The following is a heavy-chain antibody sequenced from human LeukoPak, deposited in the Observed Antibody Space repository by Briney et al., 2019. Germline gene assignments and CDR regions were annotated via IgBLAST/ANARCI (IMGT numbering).Heavy chain of an antibody. V-gene: IGHV4-30-2*01. Sequence: SETLSLTCAVSAASISSENYSWSWIRQPPGRGLEWIGYIYPTGTTYYNPSLKSRVMISVDRSKDQFSLTLSSVTAADTGVYYCASITGYSLGLDYWGHGTLVTVSS. CDR1: AASISSENYS. CDR2: IYPTGTT. J-gene: IGHJ4*01. D-gene: IGHD5-24*01. CDR3: ASITGYSLGLDY.